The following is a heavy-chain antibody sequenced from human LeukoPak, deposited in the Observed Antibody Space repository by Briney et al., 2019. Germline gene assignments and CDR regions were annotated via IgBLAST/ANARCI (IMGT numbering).Heavy chain of an antibody. Sequence: GGSLRLSCAASGFSFSSYWMTWVRQGTGKGLEWVSNINRDGSVKHYMDSVKGRFTISRDNAKNSLYLQMNSLRAEDTAVYYCARDFSPYCGGDCYFDAFDMWGQGTVVTVSS. CDR3: ARDFSPYCGGDCYFDAFDM. CDR2: INRDGSVK. CDR1: GFSFSSYW. V-gene: IGHV3-7*01. D-gene: IGHD2-21*01. J-gene: IGHJ3*02.